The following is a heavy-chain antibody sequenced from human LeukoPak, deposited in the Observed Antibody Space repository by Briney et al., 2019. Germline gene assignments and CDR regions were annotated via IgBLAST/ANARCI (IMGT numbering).Heavy chain of an antibody. CDR2: INPNSGGT. CDR3: ARGGDTAMATFDY. D-gene: IGHD5-18*01. V-gene: IGHV1-2*02. Sequence: ASVKVSCKASGYTFTGYYMHWVRQAPGQGLEWMGWINPNSGGTNYAQKFQGRVTMTRDTSISTAYMELSRLRSDATAVYYCARGGDTAMATFDYWGQGTLVTVSS. CDR1: GYTFTGYY. J-gene: IGHJ4*02.